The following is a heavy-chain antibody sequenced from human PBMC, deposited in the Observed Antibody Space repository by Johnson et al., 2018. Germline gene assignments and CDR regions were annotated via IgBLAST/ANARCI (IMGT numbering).Heavy chain of an antibody. CDR2: IRNKAYGATT. Sequence: VQLVETGGGLVEPGRSLRLSCTASGFTFGDSGLSWFRQAPGKGLEWICLIRNKAYGATTEYGASGKGRFTVSRDDSTSIAYLQMNSLKTEDTAVYSCTRLIVDTNLGADLWGRGTLVTVSS. D-gene: IGHD5-18*01. J-gene: IGHJ2*01. CDR3: TRLIVDTNLGADL. CDR1: GFTFGDSG. V-gene: IGHV3-49*03.